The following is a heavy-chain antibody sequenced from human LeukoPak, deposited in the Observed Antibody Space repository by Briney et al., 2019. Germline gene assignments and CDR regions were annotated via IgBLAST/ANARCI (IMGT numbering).Heavy chain of an antibody. CDR2: ISSSSSTI. J-gene: IGHJ4*02. CDR1: GFTFSSYS. Sequence: GGSLRLSCAASGFTFSSYSMNWVRQAPGKGLEWVSYISSSSSTIYYADSVKGRFTISRDNSKNTLYLQMNSLRAEDTAVYYCAKDPLSITIFGVVIMGRGYFDYWGQGTLVTVSS. V-gene: IGHV3-48*01. CDR3: AKDPLSITIFGVVIMGRGYFDY. D-gene: IGHD3-3*01.